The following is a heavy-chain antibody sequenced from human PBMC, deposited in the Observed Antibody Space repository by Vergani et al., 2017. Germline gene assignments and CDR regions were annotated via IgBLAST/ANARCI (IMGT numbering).Heavy chain of an antibody. J-gene: IGHJ4*02. CDR2: INPSGGST. CDR1: GYTFTSYY. D-gene: IGHD3-22*01. V-gene: IGHV1-46*01. Sequence: QVQLVQSGAEVKKPGASVKVSCKASGYTFTSYYMHWVRQAPGQGLEWMGIINPSGGSTSYAQKFQGRVTMTRDTSTSPVYMELSRLRSDDTAVYYCAREAPDSSGYYGSKHKDYWGQGTLVTVSS. CDR3: AREAPDSSGYYGSKHKDY.